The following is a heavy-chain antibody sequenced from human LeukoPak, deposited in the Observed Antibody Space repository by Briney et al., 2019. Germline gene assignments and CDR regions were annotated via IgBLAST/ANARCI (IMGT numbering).Heavy chain of an antibody. V-gene: IGHV3-48*03. D-gene: IGHD3-16*02. CDR3: ARAFYDYVWGSYPLVPFDY. J-gene: IGHJ4*02. CDR1: GFTFSSYE. Sequence: SGGSLRLSSAASGFTFSSYEMNWVRQAPGKGLEWVSYISSSGSTIYYADSVKGRFTISRDNAKNSLYLQMNSLRAEDTAVYYCARAFYDYVWGSYPLVPFDYWGQGTLVTVSS. CDR2: ISSSGSTI.